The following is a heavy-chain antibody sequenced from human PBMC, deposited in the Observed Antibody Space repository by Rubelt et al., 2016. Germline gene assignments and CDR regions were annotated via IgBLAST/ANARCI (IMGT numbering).Heavy chain of an antibody. CDR1: GFTFSEFW. V-gene: IGHV3-74*01. J-gene: IGHJ4*02. Sequence: EVQLVESGGGLVQPGGSLRLSCAASGFTFSEFWMHCVRQAPGKGLVWVSRISSDGISTGYADSVKGRFTISRDNAKNTLYLEMHSLRAEDTAVYYCARVGDYYFDYWGQGSLVTVSS. CDR3: ARVGDYYFDY. CDR2: ISSDGIST. D-gene: IGHD3-16*01.